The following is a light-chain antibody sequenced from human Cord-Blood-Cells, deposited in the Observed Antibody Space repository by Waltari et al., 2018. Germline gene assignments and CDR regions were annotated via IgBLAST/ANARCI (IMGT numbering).Light chain of an antibody. CDR1: QSISSW. J-gene: IGKJ1*01. V-gene: IGKV1-5*01. CDR3: QQYNSYST. Sequence: DIQMTPSPSTLSASVGDSVTITCRASQSISSWLAWYQQKPGKAPKLLIYDASSLESGLATRFSGSGSGTEFTLTISSLQPDDFATYYCQQYNSYSTFGQGTKVEIK. CDR2: DAS.